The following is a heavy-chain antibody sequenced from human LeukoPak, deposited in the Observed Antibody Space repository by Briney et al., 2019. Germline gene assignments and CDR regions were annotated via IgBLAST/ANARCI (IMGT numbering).Heavy chain of an antibody. CDR2: IFPGDSDT. Sequence: GESLKISCKGSGYSFTTYWIGWVRQMPGKGLEWIGIIFPGDSDTTYSPSLQGQVTISADTSISTAYLQWSSLKASDTAMYYCARQGLWFGESIWDWGQGTLVTVSS. CDR3: ARQGLWFGESIWD. D-gene: IGHD3-10*01. V-gene: IGHV5-51*01. J-gene: IGHJ4*02. CDR1: GYSFTTYW.